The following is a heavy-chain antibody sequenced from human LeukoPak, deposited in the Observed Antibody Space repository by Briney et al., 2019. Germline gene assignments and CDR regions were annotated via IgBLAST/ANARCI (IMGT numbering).Heavy chain of an antibody. Sequence: GGSLRLSCAASGFTFSSYSMNWVRQAPGKGLEWVSSISSSSSYIYYADSVKGRFTISRDNAKNSLYLQTNSLRAEDTAVYYCARVTGGDYFDYWGQGTLVTVSS. CDR3: ARVTGGDYFDY. V-gene: IGHV3-21*01. D-gene: IGHD4-17*01. J-gene: IGHJ4*02. CDR1: GFTFSSYS. CDR2: ISSSSSYI.